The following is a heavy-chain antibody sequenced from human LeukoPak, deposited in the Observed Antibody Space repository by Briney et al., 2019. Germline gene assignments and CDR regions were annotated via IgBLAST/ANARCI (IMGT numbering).Heavy chain of an antibody. CDR3: ARDLPYYDILTGYYTAPDY. D-gene: IGHD3-9*01. J-gene: IGHJ4*02. Sequence: GGSLRLSCAASGFTFSSYGMHWVRQAPGKGLEWVAVIWYDGSNKYYADSVKGRFIISRDNSKNTLYLQMNSLRAEDTAVYYCARDLPYYDILTGYYTAPDYWGQGTLVTVSS. V-gene: IGHV3-33*01. CDR2: IWYDGSNK. CDR1: GFTFSSYG.